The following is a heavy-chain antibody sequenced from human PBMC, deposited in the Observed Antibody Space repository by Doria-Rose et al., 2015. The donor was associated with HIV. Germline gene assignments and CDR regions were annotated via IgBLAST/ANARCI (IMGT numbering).Heavy chain of an antibody. CDR2: IFSDDER. Sequence: QVQLVQSGPALVKPTETLTLTCTVSGVSLSSPGMGVSWIRQPPGKALEWLANIFSDDERSYKTSLKSRLTISRGTSKSQVVLTMTDMDPVDTATYYCARIKSSRWSHKYYFDFWGQGTLVIVSA. J-gene: IGHJ4*02. CDR1: GVSLSSPGMG. D-gene: IGHD6-13*01. CDR3: ARIKSSRWSHKYYFDF. V-gene: IGHV2-26*01.